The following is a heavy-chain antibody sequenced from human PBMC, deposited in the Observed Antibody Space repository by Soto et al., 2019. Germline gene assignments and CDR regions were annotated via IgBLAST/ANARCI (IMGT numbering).Heavy chain of an antibody. CDR2: IDSKIDADKT. Sequence: EVQLVESGGGLVKPGGSLRLSCTASGFTFSKAYMNWVRQAPGQGLEWVGQIDSKIDADKTDLAAPVKGRFTLSRDDSKNTVYLQMNGLEIEDTAMYYCVTRFTAVATARFDYWGQGTLVIVSS. CDR3: VTRFTAVATARFDY. D-gene: IGHD2-21*02. CDR1: GFTFSKAY. J-gene: IGHJ4*02. V-gene: IGHV3-15*04.